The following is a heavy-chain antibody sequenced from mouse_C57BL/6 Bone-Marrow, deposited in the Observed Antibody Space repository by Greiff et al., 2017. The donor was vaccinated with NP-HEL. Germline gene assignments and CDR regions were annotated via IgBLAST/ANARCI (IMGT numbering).Heavy chain of an antibody. J-gene: IGHJ4*01. Sequence: EVQLQQSGPVLVKPGASVKMSCKASGYTFTDYYMNWVKQSHGKSLEWIGVINPYNGGTSYNQKFKGKATLTVDKSSSTAYMELNSLTSEDSAVYYCARGRWLRWAMDYWGQGTSVTVSS. CDR1: GYTFTDYY. V-gene: IGHV1-19*01. CDR2: INPYNGGT. D-gene: IGHD2-2*01. CDR3: ARGRWLRWAMDY.